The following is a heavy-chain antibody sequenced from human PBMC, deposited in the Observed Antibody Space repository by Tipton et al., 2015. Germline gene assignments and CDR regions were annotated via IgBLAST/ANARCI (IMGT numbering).Heavy chain of an antibody. CDR1: GGSISSVNW. CDR2: IYHSANT. D-gene: IGHD1-26*01. V-gene: IGHV4-4*02. CDR3: ARNSMVGDEGPDS. J-gene: IGHJ4*02. Sequence: TLSLTCAVSGGSISSVNWWTWVRQSPGKGLEWIGEIYHSANTNYNPSLQSRISMSVDTSKAQFSLSLSSVTAADTAIYYCARNSMVGDEGPDSWGQGVLVTVSS.